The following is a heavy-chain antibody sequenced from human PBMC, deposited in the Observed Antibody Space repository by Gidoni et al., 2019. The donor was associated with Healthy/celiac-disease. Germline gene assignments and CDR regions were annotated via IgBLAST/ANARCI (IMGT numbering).Heavy chain of an antibody. D-gene: IGHD6-13*01. CDR1: GYTFTSYA. CDR3: ARDGGDSSWFSFDY. V-gene: IGHV1-3*01. J-gene: IGHJ4*02. Sequence: QVQLVQSGAEVKKPGASVKVSCKASGYTFTSYAMHWVRQAPGQRLEWMGWINAGNGNTKYSQKFQGRVTITRDTSASTAYMELGSLRSEDTAVYYCARDGGDSSWFSFDYWGQGTLVTVSS. CDR2: INAGNGNT.